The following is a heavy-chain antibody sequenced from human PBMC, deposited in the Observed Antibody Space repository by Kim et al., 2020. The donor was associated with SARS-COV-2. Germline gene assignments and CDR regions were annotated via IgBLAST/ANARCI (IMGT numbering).Heavy chain of an antibody. Sequence: SETLSLTCAVYGGSFSGYYWSWIRQPPGKGLEWIGEINHSGSTNYNPSLKSRVTISVDTSKNQFSLKLSSVTAADTAVYYCARGARITMVRGGLIRGDVWGQGTTVTVSS. D-gene: IGHD3-10*01. J-gene: IGHJ6*02. CDR3: ARGARITMVRGGLIRGDV. V-gene: IGHV4-34*01. CDR2: INHSGST. CDR1: GGSFSGYY.